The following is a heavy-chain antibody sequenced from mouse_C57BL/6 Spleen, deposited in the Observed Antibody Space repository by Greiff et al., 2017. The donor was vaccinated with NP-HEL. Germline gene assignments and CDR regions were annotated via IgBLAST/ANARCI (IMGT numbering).Heavy chain of an antibody. CDR1: GYTFTSYW. D-gene: IGHD2-4*01. CDR3: AREEGSSIYYDPLYWYFDV. J-gene: IGHJ1*03. CDR2: IYPSDSET. V-gene: IGHV1-61*01. Sequence: QVQLQQPGAELVRPGSSVKLSCKASGYTFTSYWMDWVKQRPGQGLEWIGNIYPSDSETHYNQKFKDKATLTVDKSSSTAYMQLSSLTSEDSAVYYCAREEGSSIYYDPLYWYFDVWGTGTTVTVSS.